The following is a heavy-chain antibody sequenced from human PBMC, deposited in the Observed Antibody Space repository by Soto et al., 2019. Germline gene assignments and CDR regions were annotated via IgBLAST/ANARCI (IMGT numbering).Heavy chain of an antibody. Sequence: ASVKVSCKASGYTFTGYYMHWVRQAPGQGLEWMGWINPNSGGTNYAQKFQGRVTMTRDTSISTAYMELSRRRSDDTAVYYCAKGLKDIVVVVAATPGTYYYYGMDVWGQGTTVTVSS. J-gene: IGHJ6*02. CDR3: AKGLKDIVVVVAATPGTYYYYGMDV. D-gene: IGHD2-15*01. V-gene: IGHV1-2*02. CDR2: INPNSGGT. CDR1: GYTFTGYY.